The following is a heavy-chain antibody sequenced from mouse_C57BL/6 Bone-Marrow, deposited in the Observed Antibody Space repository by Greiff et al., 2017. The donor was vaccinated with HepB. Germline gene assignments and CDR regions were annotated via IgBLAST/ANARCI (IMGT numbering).Heavy chain of an antibody. CDR3: ARRLRHYYAMDY. V-gene: IGHV5-17*01. D-gene: IGHD2-2*01. J-gene: IGHJ4*01. CDR2: ISSGSSTL. CDR1: GFTFSDYG. Sequence: EVHLVESGGGLVKPGGSLKLSCAASGFTFSDYGMHWVRQAPEKGLEWVAYISSGSSTLYSADTVKGRFTISRDNAKNTLFLQMTSLRSEDTAMYYCARRLRHYYAMDYWGQGTSVTVSS.